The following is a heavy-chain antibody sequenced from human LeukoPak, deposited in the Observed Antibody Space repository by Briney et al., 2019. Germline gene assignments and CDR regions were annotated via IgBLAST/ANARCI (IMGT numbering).Heavy chain of an antibody. CDR2: INPSGGST. J-gene: IGHJ5*02. V-gene: IGHV1-46*01. Sequence: ASVKVSCKASGYIFTSYYAHWVRQAPGQGLEWMGIINPSGGSTSYAQKFQGRVTMTRDTSTNTVYMELSSLRSEDTAVYYCARGPFNYDTNGYYWVGNWFDPWGQGTLVTVSS. D-gene: IGHD3-22*01. CDR1: GYIFTSYY. CDR3: ARGPFNYDTNGYYWVGNWFDP.